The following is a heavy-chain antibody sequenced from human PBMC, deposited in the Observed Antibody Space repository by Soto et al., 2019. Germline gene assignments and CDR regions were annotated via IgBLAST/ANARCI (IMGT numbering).Heavy chain of an antibody. CDR1: GYTFPSYG. CDR3: ARDRGAYGMDV. CDR2: ISAYNGNT. Sequence: QVQLVQSGAEVKKPGASVKVSCKASGYTFPSYGISWVRQAPGQGLEWMGWISAYNGNTNYAQKLQGRVTMTTDTATRTAYMELRSLRSDDTAVYYCARDRGAYGMDVWGQGTTVTVSS. V-gene: IGHV1-18*01. J-gene: IGHJ6*02.